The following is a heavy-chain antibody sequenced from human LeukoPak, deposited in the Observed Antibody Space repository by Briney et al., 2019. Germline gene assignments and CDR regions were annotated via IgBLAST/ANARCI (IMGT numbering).Heavy chain of an antibody. J-gene: IGHJ4*02. CDR2: INVNGDTT. CDR1: GFTFTKYA. V-gene: IGHV3-23*01. CDR3: VASFDY. Sequence: PGGSLRLSCAASGFTFTKYALNWVRQAPGKGLEWVSTINVNGDTTYYADSVGGRFIVSRDNSKNTLYLEMNSLRVEDTAIYYCVASFDYWGQGTLVTVSS.